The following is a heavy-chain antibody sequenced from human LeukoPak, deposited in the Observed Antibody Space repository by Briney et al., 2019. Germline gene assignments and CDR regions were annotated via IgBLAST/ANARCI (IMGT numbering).Heavy chain of an antibody. Sequence: SETLSLTCTFSGDSISSYYWSWIRQPAGKGLDWIGRIYTTGSTDYNPSLKSRVTVSVDTSKKQFSLNLRSVTAADTAVYYCARGLHYNILTGGMDVWGQGTTVIVSS. CDR2: IYTTGST. D-gene: IGHD3-9*01. CDR3: ARGLHYNILTGGMDV. CDR1: GDSISSYY. V-gene: IGHV4-4*07. J-gene: IGHJ6*02.